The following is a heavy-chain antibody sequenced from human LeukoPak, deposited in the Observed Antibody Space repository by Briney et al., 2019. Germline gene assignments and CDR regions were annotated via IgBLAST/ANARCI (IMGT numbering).Heavy chain of an antibody. J-gene: IGHJ4*02. V-gene: IGHV3-48*01. CDR1: GFTFSSYS. CDR2: ISSSSSTI. D-gene: IGHD5/OR15-5a*01. Sequence: GGSLRLSCAASGFTFSSYSMNWVRQAPGKGLEWVSYISSSSSTIYYADSVKGRFTISRDNAKNSLYLQMNSLRAEDTAVYYCARDGVSRTPELFDYWGQGTLVTVSS. CDR3: ARDGVSRTPELFDY.